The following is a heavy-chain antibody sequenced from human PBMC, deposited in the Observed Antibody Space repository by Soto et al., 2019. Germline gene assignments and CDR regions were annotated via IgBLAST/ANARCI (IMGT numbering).Heavy chain of an antibody. CDR3: AKDKASYYYDSSAAAGY. CDR1: GFTFSSYA. CDR2: ISGSGGST. J-gene: IGHJ4*02. V-gene: IGHV3-23*01. D-gene: IGHD3-22*01. Sequence: GGSLRLSCAASGFTFSSYAMSWVRQAPGKGLEWVSAISGSGGSTYYADSVKGRFNISRDNSKNTLYLQMNSLRAEDTAVYYCAKDKASYYYDSSAAAGYWGQGTLVTVSS.